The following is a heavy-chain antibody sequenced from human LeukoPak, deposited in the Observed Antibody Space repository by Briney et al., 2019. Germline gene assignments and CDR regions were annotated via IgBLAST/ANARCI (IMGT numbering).Heavy chain of an antibody. CDR1: GGTFSSYA. CDR3: ARDALIDTDYGDVRGGLDY. CDR2: INAGNGNT. D-gene: IGHD4-17*01. V-gene: IGHV1-3*01. Sequence: ASVKVSCKASGGTFSSYAISWVRQAPGQRLEWMGWINAGNGNTKYSQKFQGRVTITRDTSASTAYMELSSLRSEDTAVYYCARDALIDTDYGDVRGGLDYWGQGTLVTVSS. J-gene: IGHJ4*02.